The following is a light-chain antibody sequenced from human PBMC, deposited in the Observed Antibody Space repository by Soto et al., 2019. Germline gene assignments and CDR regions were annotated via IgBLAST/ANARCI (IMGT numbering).Light chain of an antibody. Sequence: DIQLTQSPSTLSASLGDRVTITCRASHTISGWLAWYQQKPGEAPKLLIYGASTLETGVPSRFSGSGSGTEFTLTISSLQPDDIATYYCQHFNSYPWTFGQGTKVEIK. V-gene: IGKV1-5*01. CDR3: QHFNSYPWT. CDR1: HTISGW. J-gene: IGKJ1*01. CDR2: GAS.